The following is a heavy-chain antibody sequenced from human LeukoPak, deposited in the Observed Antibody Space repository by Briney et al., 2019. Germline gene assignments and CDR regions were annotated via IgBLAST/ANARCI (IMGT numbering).Heavy chain of an antibody. D-gene: IGHD4/OR15-4a*01. Sequence: SETLSLPCTVSGGSVSSSSYYWGWIRQPPGKGLEWIGSIYYSGNTYYNPSLKSRVTISVDTSKNQFSLNLNSMTAADTAVYYCARGTNYMGRVFDYWGHGTLVTVSS. CDR1: GGSVSSSSYY. CDR3: ARGTNYMGRVFDY. V-gene: IGHV4-39*07. CDR2: IYYSGNT. J-gene: IGHJ4*01.